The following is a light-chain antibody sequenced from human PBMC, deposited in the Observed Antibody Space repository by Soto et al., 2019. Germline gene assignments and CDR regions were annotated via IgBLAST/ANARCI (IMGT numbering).Light chain of an antibody. CDR1: QSVDSH. J-gene: IGKJ5*01. CDR2: GAS. V-gene: IGKV3-15*01. CDR3: QQYSNWPPIT. Sequence: ETVMTQSPATLSVSPGEIATLSCRASQSVDSHLAWYRQKPGQAPRILIYGASTRATGIPARFSGSGSGTEFTLTISSLQSEDFAVYYCQQYSNWPPITFGQGTRLEVK.